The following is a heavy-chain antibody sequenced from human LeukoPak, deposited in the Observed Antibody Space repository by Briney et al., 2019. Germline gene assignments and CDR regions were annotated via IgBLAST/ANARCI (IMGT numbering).Heavy chain of an antibody. CDR3: ARVNSGSSSHY. CDR1: GYTFTGYY. D-gene: IGHD3-10*01. Sequence: ASVKVSCKASGYTFTGYYMHWVRQAPGQGLEWMGRINPNSGGTNYAQKFQGRVTMTRDTSTSTAYMELSRLRSDDTAVYYCARVNSGSSSHYWGQGTLVTVTS. J-gene: IGHJ4*02. V-gene: IGHV1-2*06. CDR2: INPNSGGT.